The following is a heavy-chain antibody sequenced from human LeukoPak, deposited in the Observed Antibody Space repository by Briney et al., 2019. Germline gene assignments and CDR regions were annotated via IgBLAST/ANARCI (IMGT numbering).Heavy chain of an antibody. D-gene: IGHD4-23*01. Sequence: GGSLRLFCAASGFTFSSYGMHWVRQAPGKGLEWVSVISYDGSNKYFADSVKGRFTISRDNSKNTLYLQMNSLRAEDTAVYYCAKMNYGGDSVDWYFDLWGRGTLVTVSS. CDR1: GFTFSSYG. CDR3: AKMNYGGDSVDWYFDL. V-gene: IGHV3-30*18. J-gene: IGHJ2*01. CDR2: ISYDGSNK.